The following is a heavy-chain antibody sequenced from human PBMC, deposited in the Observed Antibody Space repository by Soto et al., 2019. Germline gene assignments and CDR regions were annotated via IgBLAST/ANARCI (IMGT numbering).Heavy chain of an antibody. CDR2: LNPNSGDT. CDR1: GYTFSSYD. V-gene: IGHV1-8*01. J-gene: IGHJ4*02. D-gene: IGHD6-19*01. CDR3: ATSGGGWYLY. Sequence: ASVKVSCKASGYTFSSYDINWVRQATGQGLEWMGWLNPNSGDTGYAQKFQGRVTLTRNTSINTAYIELSSLTSDDTAVYYCATSGGGWYLYWGQGTLVTVSP.